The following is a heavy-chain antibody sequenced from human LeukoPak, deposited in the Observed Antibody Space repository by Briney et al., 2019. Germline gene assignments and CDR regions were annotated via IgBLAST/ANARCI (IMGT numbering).Heavy chain of an antibody. CDR2: IRSKANSYAT. CDR3: TRENGVYCSSTSCYDDAFDI. D-gene: IGHD2-2*01. CDR1: WFTFRGFA. J-gene: IGHJ3*02. Sequence: GGSLRLSCAASWFTFRGFAMHWVRPASGEGLEGVGRIRSKANSYATAYAASVKGRFTISRDDSKNTAYLQMNSLKTEDTAVYYCTRENGVYCSSTSCYDDAFDIWGQGTMVTVSS. V-gene: IGHV3-73*01.